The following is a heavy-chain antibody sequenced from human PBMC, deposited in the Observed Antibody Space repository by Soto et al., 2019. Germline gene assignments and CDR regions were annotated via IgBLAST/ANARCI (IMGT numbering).Heavy chain of an antibody. V-gene: IGHV1-3*04. Sequence: ASVTVSCKASGYTFTSYAMHWVRQAPGQRLEWMGWINTGNGNTKYSQKFQGRVTITRDTSASTAYMELSSLRSEDTAVYYCARGIAAAGTGSIPWGQGTLVTVSS. D-gene: IGHD6-13*01. CDR3: ARGIAAAGTGSIP. J-gene: IGHJ4*02. CDR2: INTGNGNT. CDR1: GYTFTSYA.